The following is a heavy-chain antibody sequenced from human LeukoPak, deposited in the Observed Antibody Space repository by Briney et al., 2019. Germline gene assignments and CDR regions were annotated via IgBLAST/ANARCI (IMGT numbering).Heavy chain of an antibody. V-gene: IGHV3-15*01. D-gene: IGHD1-1*01. CDR3: TDPPTSL. J-gene: IGHJ4*02. Sequence: GGSLRLSCAASGFNFTNAWVSWVRRAPGKGLEWFGRIKSKADGGTTLHATSVEDRFAISRDGSINTLYLQMNSLKIEDTAVYYCTDPPTSLWGQGILVTVSS. CDR1: GFNFTNAW. CDR2: IKSKADGGTT.